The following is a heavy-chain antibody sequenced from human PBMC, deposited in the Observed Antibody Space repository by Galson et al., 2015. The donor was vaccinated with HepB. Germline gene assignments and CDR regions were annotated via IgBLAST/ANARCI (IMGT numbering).Heavy chain of an antibody. CDR1: GFPFSSYS. Sequence: SLRLSCAASGFPFSSYSMIWVRQAPGKGLEWVSYISSSSNTIYYADSVKGRFTISRDNAKNSLYLQMNSLRAEDTAMYYCARDFYGDYVDYYYYYMDVWGKGTTVTVSS. J-gene: IGHJ6*03. CDR2: ISSSSNTI. CDR3: ARDFYGDYVDYYYYYMDV. D-gene: IGHD4-17*01. V-gene: IGHV3-48*01.